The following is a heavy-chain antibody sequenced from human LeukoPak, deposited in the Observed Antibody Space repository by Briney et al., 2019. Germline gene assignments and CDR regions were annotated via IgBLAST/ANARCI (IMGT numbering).Heavy chain of an antibody. Sequence: PSETLSLTCTVSGGSIRSSGYYWGWIRQPPGKGLEWIGSIYSSGSTYYNPSLKSRVTISVDTSKSQFSLKLSSVTAADTAVYSCARRSKLGYYFDSRGQGILVTVSS. CDR1: GGSIRSSGYY. V-gene: IGHV4-39*01. J-gene: IGHJ4*02. CDR3: ARRSKLGYYFDS. D-gene: IGHD3-16*01. CDR2: IYSSGST.